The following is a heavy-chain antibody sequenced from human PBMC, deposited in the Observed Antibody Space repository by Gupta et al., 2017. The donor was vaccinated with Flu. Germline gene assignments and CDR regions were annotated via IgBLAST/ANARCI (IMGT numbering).Heavy chain of an antibody. D-gene: IGHD3-9*01. CDR3: ARGPDDDILTGYGYYYGMDV. CDR1: GGSFSGYY. Sequence: QVQLQQWGAGLLKLSETLSLTCAVYGGSFSGYYWSWIRQPPGKGLEWIGEINHSGSTNYNPSLKSRVTISVDTSKNQFSLKLSSVTAADTAVYYCARGPDDDILTGYGYYYGMDVWGQGTTVTVSS. J-gene: IGHJ6*02. CDR2: INHSGST. V-gene: IGHV4-34*01.